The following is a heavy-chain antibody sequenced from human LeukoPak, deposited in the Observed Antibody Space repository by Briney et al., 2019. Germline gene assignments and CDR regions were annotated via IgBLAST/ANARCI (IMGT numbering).Heavy chain of an antibody. D-gene: IGHD2-8*01. J-gene: IGHJ6*02. Sequence: GGSLRLSCAASGFTFSSYWMSWVRQAPGKGLEWVANIKEDGSEKNYVDSVKGRFTISRDNAKNSLYLLMNSLRAEDTAVYYCARGSGTRGMDVWGQGTTVTVSS. CDR3: ARGSGTRGMDV. V-gene: IGHV3-7*04. CDR2: IKEDGSEK. CDR1: GFTFSSYW.